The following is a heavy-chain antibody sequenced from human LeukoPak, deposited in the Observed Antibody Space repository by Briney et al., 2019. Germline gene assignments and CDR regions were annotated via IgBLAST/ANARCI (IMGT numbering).Heavy chain of an antibody. CDR2: IYYSGST. D-gene: IGHD6-6*01. V-gene: IGHV4-59*01. Sequence: SETLSLTCTVSGGSISSYYWGWIRQPPGKGLEWIGYIYYSGSTNYNPSLKSRVTISVDTSKNQFSLKLSSVTAADTAVYYCARGVSSSWTPNYYYYMDVWGKGTTVTVSS. CDR1: GGSISSYY. CDR3: ARGVSSSWTPNYYYYMDV. J-gene: IGHJ6*03.